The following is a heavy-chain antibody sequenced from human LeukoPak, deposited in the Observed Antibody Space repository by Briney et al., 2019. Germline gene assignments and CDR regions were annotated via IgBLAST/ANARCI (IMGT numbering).Heavy chain of an antibody. CDR2: THYSGST. J-gene: IGHJ6*02. Sequence: SETLSLTCTVSGGSIISGDYYWSWIRQHPGKGLEWIGYTHYSGSTYHNPSLKSRVTISVDTSKNQFSLKLSSVTAADTAVYYCARDRYYDILTGYSYYYGMDVWGQGTTVTVSS. V-gene: IGHV4-31*03. CDR3: ARDRYYDILTGYSYYYGMDV. D-gene: IGHD3-9*01. CDR1: GGSIISGDYY.